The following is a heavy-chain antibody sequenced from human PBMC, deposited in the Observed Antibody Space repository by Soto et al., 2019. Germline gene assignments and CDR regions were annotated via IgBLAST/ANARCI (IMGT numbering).Heavy chain of an antibody. CDR1: GYTLTELS. D-gene: IGHD6-13*01. CDR3: ATAVPYSSSWYGYYYYYMDV. CDR2: FDPEDGET. V-gene: IGHV1-24*01. Sequence: ASVKVSCKVSGYTLTELSMHWVRQAPGKGLEWMGGFDPEDGETIYAQKFQGRVTMTEDTSTDTAYMELSSLRSEDTAVYYCATAVPYSSSWYGYYYYYMDVWGKGTTVTVSS. J-gene: IGHJ6*03.